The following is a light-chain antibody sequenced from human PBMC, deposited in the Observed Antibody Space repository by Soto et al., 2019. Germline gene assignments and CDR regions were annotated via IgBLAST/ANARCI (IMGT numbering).Light chain of an antibody. V-gene: IGKV3-20*01. CDR2: DTS. CDR1: QRVTSNY. CDR3: QQYGTSPQT. J-gene: IGKJ1*01. Sequence: VLTQSPGTLSLSPAERATLSCSPSQRVTSNYLAWYQQKPGQAPGLVIYDTSTRASGVPDRFSGSGSGTEFTLTISRLEPEDFAVYYCQQYGTSPQTFGQGTKVDI.